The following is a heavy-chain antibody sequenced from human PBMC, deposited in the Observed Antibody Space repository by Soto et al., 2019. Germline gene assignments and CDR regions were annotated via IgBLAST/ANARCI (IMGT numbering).Heavy chain of an antibody. Sequence: QVQLQESGPGLVKPSETLSLTCTVSCGSVSSGSYYWSWIRQPPGKGLEWIGYIYYSGSTNYNPALKSRVTISVDTAKNQFALKLSSVTAADTAVYYCARVHSGSDSFDSWGQGTLVTVSS. V-gene: IGHV4-61*01. CDR1: CGSVSSGSYY. D-gene: IGHD1-26*01. CDR3: ARVHSGSDSFDS. J-gene: IGHJ4*02. CDR2: IYYSGST.